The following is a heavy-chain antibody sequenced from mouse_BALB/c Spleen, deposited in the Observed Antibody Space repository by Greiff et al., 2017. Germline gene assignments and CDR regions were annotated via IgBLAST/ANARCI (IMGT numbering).Heavy chain of an antibody. V-gene: IGHV2-6-7*01. CDR2: IWGDGST. CDR1: GFSLTGYG. Sequence: VKLMESGPGLVAPSQSLSITCTVSGFSLTGYGVNWVRQPPGKGLEWLGMIWGDGSTDYNSALKSRLSISKDNSKSQVFLKMNSLQTDDTARYSGASVTVVEAMDYWGQGTSVTVSS. CDR3: ASVTVVEAMDY. D-gene: IGHD1-1*01. J-gene: IGHJ4*01.